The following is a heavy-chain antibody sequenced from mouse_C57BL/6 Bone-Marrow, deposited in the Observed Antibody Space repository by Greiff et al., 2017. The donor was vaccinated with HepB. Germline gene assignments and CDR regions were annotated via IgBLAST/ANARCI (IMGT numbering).Heavy chain of an antibody. CDR2: IDPSDSYT. Sequence: QVQLKQSGAELVMPGASVKLSCKASGYTFTSYWMHWVKQRPGQGLEWIGEIDPSDSYTNYNQKFKGKSTLTVDKPSSTAYMQLSSLTSEDSAVYYCAIYPSYYYGSSYGYAMDYWGQGTSVTVSS. V-gene: IGHV1-69*01. D-gene: IGHD1-1*01. CDR1: GYTFTSYW. CDR3: AIYPSYYYGSSYGYAMDY. J-gene: IGHJ4*01.